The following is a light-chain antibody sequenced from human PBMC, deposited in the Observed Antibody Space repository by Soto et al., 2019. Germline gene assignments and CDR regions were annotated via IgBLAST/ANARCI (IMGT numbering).Light chain of an antibody. Sequence: ETVMTQSPDNLSVSPGERATFSCRASQSVSSNLAWYQHKPGQAPRLLIYGASTRATGIPARFRGRGSGTEFTLTISSLQSEDFAIMYCHHYNNWPPRYTFGQGTKLEIK. CDR1: QSVSSN. CDR3: HHYNNWPPRYT. J-gene: IGKJ2*01. V-gene: IGKV3-15*01. CDR2: GAS.